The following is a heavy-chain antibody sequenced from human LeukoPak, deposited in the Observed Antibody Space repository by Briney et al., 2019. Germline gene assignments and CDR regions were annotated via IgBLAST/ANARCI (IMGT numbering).Heavy chain of an antibody. D-gene: IGHD3-16*01. V-gene: IGHV4-39*01. J-gene: IGHJ4*02. CDR3: ARLSPVWGGYFDY. CDR2: IYYSGST. Sequence: SETLSLTCTVSGGSISSGSYYWGWIRQPPGKGLEWIGSIYYSGSTYYNPSLKSRVTISVDTSKNQFSLKLSSVTAADTAVYYCARLSPVWGGYFDYWGQGTLVTVSS. CDR1: GGSISSGSYY.